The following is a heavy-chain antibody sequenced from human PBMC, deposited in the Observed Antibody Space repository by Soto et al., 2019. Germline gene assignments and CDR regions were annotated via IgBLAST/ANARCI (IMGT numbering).Heavy chain of an antibody. V-gene: IGHV4-4*02. D-gene: IGHD6-25*01. Sequence: SETLSLTCAGSGGTISSSNWWGWVRQPPGKGLEWIGEIYHSGSTNYNPSLKSRVTISVDKSKNQFSLKLSSVTAADTAVYYCARWTRLPQCWFDPWVRGSLIT. CDR3: ARWTRLPQCWFDP. CDR2: IYHSGST. CDR1: GGTISSSNW. J-gene: IGHJ5*02.